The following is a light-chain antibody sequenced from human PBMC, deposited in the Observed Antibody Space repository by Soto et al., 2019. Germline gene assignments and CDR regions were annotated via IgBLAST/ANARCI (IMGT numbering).Light chain of an antibody. CDR2: GAS. V-gene: IGKV3-20*01. Sequence: EIVLTQSPGTLSLSPGERATLSCRASQSVSSSYLAWYQQKPGQAPRLLIYGASSRATGIPDRFSGSGSGTDFTLTISRLEPADFAVYYCKKYGSSPLTFGQGTRLEIK. J-gene: IGKJ5*01. CDR3: KKYGSSPLT. CDR1: QSVSSSY.